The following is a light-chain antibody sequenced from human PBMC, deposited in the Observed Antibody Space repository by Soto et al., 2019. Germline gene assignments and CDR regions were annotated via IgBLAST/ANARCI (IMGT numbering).Light chain of an antibody. CDR3: AACDDSLSGDV. Sequence: QPVLTQPPSASGTPGQRVTISCSGSSSNIGSNYVYWYQQLPGTAPKLLIYRNNQRPSGVPDRFSGSKSGTSASLAISGLRSEDEADYYCAACDDSLSGDVFGAGTKLTVL. J-gene: IGLJ1*01. V-gene: IGLV1-47*01. CDR1: SSNIGSNY. CDR2: RNN.